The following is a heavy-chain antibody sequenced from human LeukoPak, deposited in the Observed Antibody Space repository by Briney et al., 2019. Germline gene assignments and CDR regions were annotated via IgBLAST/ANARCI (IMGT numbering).Heavy chain of an antibody. J-gene: IGHJ4*02. D-gene: IGHD6-25*01. CDR3: ARSLQRAFDY. CDR2: IKSDGSIT. CDR1: GFTFSSYW. V-gene: IGHV3-74*01. Sequence: PGGSLRLSCTASGFTFSSYWMHWVRQAPGKGLVWVSRIKSDGSITSYADSVKGRFTISRDNANNTLYLQMNSLRAEDTAVYYCARSLQRAFDYWGQGTLVTVSS.